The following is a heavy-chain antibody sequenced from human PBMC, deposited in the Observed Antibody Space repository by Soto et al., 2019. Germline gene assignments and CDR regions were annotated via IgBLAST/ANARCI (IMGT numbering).Heavy chain of an antibody. Sequence: ASVKVSCKAFGYIFTNYALHWVRQAPGQRLEWMGWINAGNGDTKYSRKFQGRVTITRDTSATIAYMELSSLRSEDTAVYYCARVLYYYDTSGPDPPHHYYYYGMDVWGQGTTVTVSS. D-gene: IGHD3-22*01. CDR1: GYIFTNYA. J-gene: IGHJ6*02. V-gene: IGHV1-3*01. CDR2: INAGNGDT. CDR3: ARVLYYYDTSGPDPPHHYYYYGMDV.